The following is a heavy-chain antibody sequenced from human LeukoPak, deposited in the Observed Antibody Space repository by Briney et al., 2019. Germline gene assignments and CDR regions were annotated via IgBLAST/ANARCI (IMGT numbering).Heavy chain of an antibody. CDR3: ATTVPSYYYMDV. J-gene: IGHJ6*03. Sequence: SETLSLTCGVYGGSFTGYYWSWIRQPPGKRLEWIGEINHSGSTNYNPSLKSRVTISVDTSKNQFSLKLSSVTAADTAVYYCATTVPSYYYMDVWGKGTTVTVSS. D-gene: IGHD4-17*01. CDR2: INHSGST. V-gene: IGHV4-34*01. CDR1: GGSFTGYY.